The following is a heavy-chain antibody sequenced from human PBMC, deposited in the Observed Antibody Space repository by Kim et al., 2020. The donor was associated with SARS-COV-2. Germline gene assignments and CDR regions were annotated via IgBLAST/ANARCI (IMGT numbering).Heavy chain of an antibody. D-gene: IGHD3-22*01. Sequence: GGSLRLSCASFGFTFFGYTLYWVRNAPRKWLEWVSALSSRRGDLYYIDLVKGRLTISRDNAHNSLYLQMTSLRVEDTAVYYCARGSTYYYDSSVYLGWFDPLGLGTLVTVSS. CDR2: LSSRRGDL. CDR1: GFTFFGYT. V-gene: IGHV3-21*01. J-gene: IGHJ5*02. CDR3: ARGSTYYYDSSVYLGWFDP.